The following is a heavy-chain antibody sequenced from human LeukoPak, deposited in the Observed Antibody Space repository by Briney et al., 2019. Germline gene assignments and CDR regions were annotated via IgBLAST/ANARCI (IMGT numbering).Heavy chain of an antibody. V-gene: IGHV3-30*01. J-gene: IGHJ6*03. D-gene: IGHD6-13*01. CDR1: GFTFSSYA. CDR2: ISYDGSNK. CDR3: ARDGRVAAAGTVYYYMDV. Sequence: GGSLRLSCAASGFTFSSYAMHWVRQAPGKGLEWVAVISYDGSNKYYADSVKGRFTISRDNSKNTLYLQMNSLRAEDTAVYYCARDGRVAAAGTVYYYMDVWGKGTTVTASS.